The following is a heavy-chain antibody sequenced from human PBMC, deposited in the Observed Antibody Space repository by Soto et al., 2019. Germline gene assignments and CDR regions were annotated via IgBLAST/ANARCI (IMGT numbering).Heavy chain of an antibody. CDR2: ISYDGSNK. CDR1: GFTFSSYA. V-gene: IGHV3-30-3*01. Sequence: PGVSLRLSCAASGFTFSSYAMHGVRQAPGKGLEWVAVISYDGSNKYYADSVKGRFTISRDNSKNTLYLQMNSLRAEDTAVYYCARGGLFQAGSCIRDEGVFDYWGQGTLVTVSS. J-gene: IGHJ4*02. CDR3: ARGGLFQAGSCIRDEGVFDY. D-gene: IGHD2-15*01.